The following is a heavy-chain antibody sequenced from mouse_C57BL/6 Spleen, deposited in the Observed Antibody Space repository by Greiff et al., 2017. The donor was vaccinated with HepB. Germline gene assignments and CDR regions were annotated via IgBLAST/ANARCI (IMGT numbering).Heavy chain of an antibody. J-gene: IGHJ3*01. D-gene: IGHD3-2*02. CDR3: ARGQLRLPSFAY. CDR1: GYTFTDYN. Sequence: VQLQQSGPELVKPGASVKMSCKASGYTFTDYNMHWVKQSHGKSLEWIGYINPNNGGTSYNQKFKGKATLTVNKSSSTAYMELRSLTSEDSAVYYCARGQLRLPSFAYWGQGTLVTVSA. CDR2: INPNNGGT. V-gene: IGHV1-22*01.